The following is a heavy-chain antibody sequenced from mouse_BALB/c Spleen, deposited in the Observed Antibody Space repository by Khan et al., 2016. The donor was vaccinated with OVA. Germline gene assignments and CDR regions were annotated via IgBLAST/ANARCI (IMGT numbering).Heavy chain of an antibody. Sequence: QIQLVQSGPELKKPGETVRISCKASGYTFTTAGIQWVQKMPGKGLKWIGWINTHSGVPKYAEDFKGRFAFSLEFSVNIAYLLITNLNNENTATYLSARGGAAYYRSDRSAMEYWGQGTSVTVSS. D-gene: IGHD2-12*01. J-gene: IGHJ4*01. CDR3: ARGGAAYYRSDRSAMEY. CDR1: GYTFTTAG. CDR2: INTHSGVP. V-gene: IGHV9-4*02.